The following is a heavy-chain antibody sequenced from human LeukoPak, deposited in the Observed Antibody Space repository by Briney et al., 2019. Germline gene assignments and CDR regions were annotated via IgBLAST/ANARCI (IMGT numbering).Heavy chain of an antibody. CDR1: GGSISSGSYY. CDR3: ARESGDCSSTSCYFPNWFDP. D-gene: IGHD2-2*01. J-gene: IGHJ5*02. Sequence: PSQTLSLTCTVSGGSISSGSYYWSWIRQPAGKGLEWIGRFYTSGSTNYNPSLKSRVTISVDTSKNQFSLKLSSVTAADTAVYYCARESGDCSSTSCYFPNWFDPWGQGTLVTVSS. CDR2: FYTSGST. V-gene: IGHV4-61*02.